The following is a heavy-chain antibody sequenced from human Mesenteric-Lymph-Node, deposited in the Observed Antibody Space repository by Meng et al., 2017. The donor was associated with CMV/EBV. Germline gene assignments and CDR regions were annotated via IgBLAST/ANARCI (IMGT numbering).Heavy chain of an antibody. CDR1: GGTFSSYT. CDR3: ARDERGY. Sequence: ASVKVSCKASGGTFSSYTISWVRQAPGQGLEWMGWINPNSGGTNYAQKFQGRVTMTRDTSISTAYMELSRLRSDDTAVYYCARDERGYWGQGTLVTVSS. CDR2: INPNSGGT. D-gene: IGHD1-1*01. J-gene: IGHJ4*02. V-gene: IGHV1-2*02.